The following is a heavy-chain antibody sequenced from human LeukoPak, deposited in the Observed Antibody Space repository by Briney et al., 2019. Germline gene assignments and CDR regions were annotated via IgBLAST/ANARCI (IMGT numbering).Heavy chain of an antibody. CDR1: GFPLRSYK. CDR3: ARDKIAAAGTDYYYGMDV. V-gene: IGHV3-21*01. Sequence: GGAPRLSFSAPGFPLRSYKMNWGRPAPGKGVGGVSSLFSSNSYIYYADSVKGRFTISRDNAKNSLYLQMNSLRAEDTAVYYCARDKIAAAGTDYYYGMDVWGQGTTVTVSS. CDR2: LFSSNSYI. D-gene: IGHD6-25*01. J-gene: IGHJ6*02.